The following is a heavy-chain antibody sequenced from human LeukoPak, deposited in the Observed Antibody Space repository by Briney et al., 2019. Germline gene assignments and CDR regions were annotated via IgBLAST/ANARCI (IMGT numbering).Heavy chain of an antibody. J-gene: IGHJ4*01. CDR1: GGSVGSIYW. D-gene: IGHD3-10*01. V-gene: IGHV4-4*02. CDR2: IFDVGRT. CDR3: ARQGAYIIDY. Sequence: PSETLSLTCAVSGGSVGSIYWWSWVRQPPVKGLEWIGEIFDVGRTNYNPSLKSRVTISVDKSKNQFSLKLTSVTAADTAVYYCARQGAYIIDYWGQGTTVTVSS.